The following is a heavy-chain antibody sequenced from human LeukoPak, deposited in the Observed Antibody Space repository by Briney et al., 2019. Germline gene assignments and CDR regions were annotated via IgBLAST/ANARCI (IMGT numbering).Heavy chain of an antibody. CDR3: ARDAGIAGVGQDY. Sequence: PGRSLRLSCAASGFTFSSYGMHWVRQAPGKGLEWVAVIWYDGSNKYYADSVKGRFTISRDNSKNSLYLQMNSLRAEDTAVYYCARDAGIAGVGQDYWGQGTLVTVSS. D-gene: IGHD6-13*01. V-gene: IGHV3-33*01. CDR2: IWYDGSNK. J-gene: IGHJ4*02. CDR1: GFTFSSYG.